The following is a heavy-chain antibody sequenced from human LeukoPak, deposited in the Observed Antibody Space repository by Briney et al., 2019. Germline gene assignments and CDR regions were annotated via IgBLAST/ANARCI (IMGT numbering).Heavy chain of an antibody. V-gene: IGHV3-23*01. CDR3: AKDSPVCTY. CDR1: GFTFSTYA. J-gene: IGHJ4*02. D-gene: IGHD2-8*01. CDR2: ISDGGT. Sequence: GGSLRLSCAASGFTFSTYAMSWVRQAPGKGLVWVSAISDGGTYYADSVKGRFTISRDSSKNTLYLQMNSLRAEDTALYYCAKDSPVCTYWGQGTLVTVSS.